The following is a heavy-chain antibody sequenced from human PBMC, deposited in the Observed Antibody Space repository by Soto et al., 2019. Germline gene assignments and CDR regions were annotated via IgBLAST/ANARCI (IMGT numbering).Heavy chain of an antibody. CDR2: INAGNGNT. V-gene: IGHV1-3*01. J-gene: IGHJ6*02. Sequence: ASVKVSCKASGYTFTSYAMHWVRQAPGQRLEWMGWINAGNGNTKYSQKFQGRVTITRDTSISTAYMELSRLRSDDTAVYYCARRLGYCSSTSCHQDVWGQGTTVTVSS. D-gene: IGHD2-2*01. CDR1: GYTFTSYA. CDR3: ARRLGYCSSTSCHQDV.